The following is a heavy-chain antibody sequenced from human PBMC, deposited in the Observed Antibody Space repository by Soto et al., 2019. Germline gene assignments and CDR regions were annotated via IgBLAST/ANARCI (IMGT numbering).Heavy chain of an antibody. CDR1: GLIFEDFG. Sequence: GSLRLSCEASGLIFEDFGMSWVRQAPGKGLEWISSISGSGFKKYYADSVKGRFTISRDNYKSTVYLELNNLRAEETAVYHCAKNQGVELVPLATVDWFDPWGQGSVVTVSS. J-gene: IGHJ5*02. D-gene: IGHD1-26*01. CDR3: AKNQGVELVPLATVDWFDP. CDR2: ISGSGFKK. V-gene: IGHV3-23*01.